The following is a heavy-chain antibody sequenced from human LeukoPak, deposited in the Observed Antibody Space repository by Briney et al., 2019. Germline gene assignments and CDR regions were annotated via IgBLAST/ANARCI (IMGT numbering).Heavy chain of an antibody. CDR1: GFTFSSYA. D-gene: IGHD6-13*01. CDR3: AREEIAAAVMNY. J-gene: IGHJ4*02. Sequence: GGSLRLSCAASGFTFSSYAMHWVRQAPGNGLEWVAVVSYDGSNKYYADSVKGRFTISRDNSKNTLYLQMNSLRAEDTAVYYCAREEIAAAVMNYWGQGTLVTVSS. CDR2: VSYDGSNK. V-gene: IGHV3-30-3*01.